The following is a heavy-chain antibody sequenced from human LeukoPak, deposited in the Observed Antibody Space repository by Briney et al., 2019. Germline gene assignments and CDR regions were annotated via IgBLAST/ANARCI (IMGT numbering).Heavy chain of an antibody. CDR3: ARGYSTSGSSCLYLQD. D-gene: IGHD6-6*01. V-gene: IGHV3-74*01. Sequence: PGGSLRLSCAASGFTFSSYWMHWVRQAPGKGLVWVSRINSDGSSTSYADSVKGRFTISRDNAKNTLYLQVNSLRAEDTAVYFCARGYSTSGSSCLYLQDWGQGTLVTVSS. CDR1: GFTFSSYW. J-gene: IGHJ1*01. CDR2: INSDGSST.